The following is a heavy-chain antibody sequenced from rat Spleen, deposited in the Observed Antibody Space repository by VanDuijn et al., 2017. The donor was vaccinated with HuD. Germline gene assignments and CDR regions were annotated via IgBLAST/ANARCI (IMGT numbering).Heavy chain of an antibody. Sequence: QVQLKESGPGLVQPSQTLSLTCTVSGFSLTSYTVSWVRQPPGKGLEWIAAISSGGSTYYNSALKSRLSISRDPSKSQVFLKMNSLQTEDTAMYFCARPNYWGQGVMVTVSS. J-gene: IGHJ2*01. V-gene: IGHV2-6*01. CDR1: GFSLTSYT. CDR2: ISSGGST. CDR3: ARPNY.